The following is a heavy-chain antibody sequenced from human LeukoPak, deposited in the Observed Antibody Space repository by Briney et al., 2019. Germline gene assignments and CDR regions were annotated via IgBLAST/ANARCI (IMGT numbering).Heavy chain of an antibody. V-gene: IGHV4-59*12. CDR1: GGSISNYY. CDR2: IYYSGST. CDR3: ARLRLPDAFDI. J-gene: IGHJ3*02. D-gene: IGHD5-12*01. Sequence: PSETLSLTCTVSGGSISNYYWSWIRQPPGKGLERIGYIYYSGSTNYNPSLKSRVTISVDTSKNQFSLKLSSVTAADTAVYYCARLRLPDAFDIWGQGTMVTVSS.